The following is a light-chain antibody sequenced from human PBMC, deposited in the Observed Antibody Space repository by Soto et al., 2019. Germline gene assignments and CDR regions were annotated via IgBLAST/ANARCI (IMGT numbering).Light chain of an antibody. CDR2: EVT. V-gene: IGLV2-14*01. CDR1: SSDIGVFNY. CDR3: SSFTSSPTYV. Sequence: QSALTQPASVSGSPGQSITISCTGTSSDIGVFNYVSWYQQHPGKAPKLMIYEVTNRPSGVSNRFSGSKSGNTASLTISGLQAEDEADYYCSSFTSSPTYVFGTGTKLTVL. J-gene: IGLJ1*01.